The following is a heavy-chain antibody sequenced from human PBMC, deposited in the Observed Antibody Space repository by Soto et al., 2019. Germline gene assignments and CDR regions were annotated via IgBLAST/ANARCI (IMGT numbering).Heavy chain of an antibody. D-gene: IGHD4-17*01. CDR1: GGSVNNANYF. CDR3: ARDADYGGSRGGMDV. V-gene: IGHV4-31*03. Sequence: QVRLEESGPGLVKPSETLSLICSVSGGSVNNANYFWNWIRHHPENGLEWIGYIYYSGSTRYNPSFKTRATLSIDTSKNQFSLRLNSVTVADTAVYFCARDADYGGSRGGMDVWGRGTTCTV. CDR2: IYYSGST. J-gene: IGHJ6*02.